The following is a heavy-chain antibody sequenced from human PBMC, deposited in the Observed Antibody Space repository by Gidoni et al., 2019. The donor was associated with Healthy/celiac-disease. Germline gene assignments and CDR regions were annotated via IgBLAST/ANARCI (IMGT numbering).Heavy chain of an antibody. Sequence: QVQLVQSGAEVKTPGASVKVSCKASGYTFTSYDINWVRQATGQGLEWMGWMTPNSGNTGYAKKFQGRVTMTRNTSISTAYMELSSLRSEDTAVYYCASSRTLLYGMDVWGQGTTVTVSS. J-gene: IGHJ6*02. CDR3: ASSRTLLYGMDV. V-gene: IGHV1-8*01. CDR1: GYTFTSYD. CDR2: MTPNSGNT. D-gene: IGHD2-15*01.